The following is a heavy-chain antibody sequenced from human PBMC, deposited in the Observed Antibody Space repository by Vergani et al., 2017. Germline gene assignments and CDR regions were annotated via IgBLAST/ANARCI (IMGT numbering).Heavy chain of an antibody. D-gene: IGHD2-2*01. CDR3: ARDGTASSTSFLTH. CDR2: ISSSSSYI. CDR1: GFTFSSYS. Sequence: EVQLVESGGGLVQPGRSLRLSCAASGFTFSSYSMNWVRQAPGKGLEWVSSISSSSSYISYADSVKGRFTISRDNAKNSLYLQMNSLRAEDTAVYYCARDGTASSTSFLTHWGQGTLVTVSS. V-gene: IGHV3-21*01. J-gene: IGHJ4*02.